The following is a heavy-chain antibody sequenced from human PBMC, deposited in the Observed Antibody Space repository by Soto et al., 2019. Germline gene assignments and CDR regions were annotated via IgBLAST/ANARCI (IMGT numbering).Heavy chain of an antibody. J-gene: IGHJ4*02. CDR3: AHRGYMYGNWDHGYFDY. CDR1: GFSLTTSGVG. CDR2: IHWDDDK. D-gene: IGHD7-27*01. V-gene: IGHV2-5*02. Sequence: QITLKESGPTRVKPTQTLALTCTFSGFSLTTSGVGVGWIRKTPGKALEWLAVIHWDDDKRYNPSLKNRLPIPKDTSKEQVDLIMDDMHPVDTGTYFCAHRGYMYGNWDHGYFDYWGQGTLVTVSS.